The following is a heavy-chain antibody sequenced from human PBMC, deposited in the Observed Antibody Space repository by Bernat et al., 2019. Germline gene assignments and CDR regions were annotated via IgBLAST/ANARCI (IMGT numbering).Heavy chain of an antibody. V-gene: IGHV3-30-3*01. D-gene: IGHD5-24*01. CDR3: ARGGRGDGLQAFDI. CDR2: ISYDGSNK. CDR1: GFTFSSYA. Sequence: QVQLVESGGGVVQPGRSLRLSCAASGFTFSSYAMHWVRQAPGKGLEWVAVISYDGSNKYYADSVKGRFTISRDNSKNTLYLQMNSLRAEETAVDYRARGGRGDGLQAFDIWGQGTMVTVSS. J-gene: IGHJ3*02.